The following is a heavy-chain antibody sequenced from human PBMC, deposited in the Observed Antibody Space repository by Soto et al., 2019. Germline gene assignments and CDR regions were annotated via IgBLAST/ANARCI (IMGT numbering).Heavy chain of an antibody. D-gene: IGHD6-13*01. CDR2: IYWNDDT. CDR1: GFSLTSIGVA. V-gene: IGHV2-5*01. CDR3: AHTRRPYSSRLFDP. Sequence: SGPTPGEQTQSVTMACSFSGFSLTSIGVAVGWIRQPPGKALEWLALIYWNDDTRYSPSLKSRLSISKDTSKNQVVLTMTNMDPVDTATYYCAHTRRPYSSRLFDPWGQGTLVTVSS. J-gene: IGHJ5*02.